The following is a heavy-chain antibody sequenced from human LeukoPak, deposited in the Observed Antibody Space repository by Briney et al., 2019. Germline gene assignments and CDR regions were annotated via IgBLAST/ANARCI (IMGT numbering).Heavy chain of an antibody. CDR3: ARGSSWYGMDV. Sequence: SETLSLTCTVSGGSISSYYWSWIRQPPGKGLEWIGYIYTSGSTNYNPSLKSRVTILVDTSKNQFSLKLSSVTAADTAVYYCARGSSWYGMDVWGKGTTVTVSS. V-gene: IGHV4-4*09. J-gene: IGHJ6*04. D-gene: IGHD6-13*01. CDR2: IYTSGST. CDR1: GGSISSYY.